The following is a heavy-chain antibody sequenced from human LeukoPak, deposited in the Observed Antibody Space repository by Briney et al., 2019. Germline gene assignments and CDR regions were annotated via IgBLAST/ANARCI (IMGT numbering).Heavy chain of an antibody. CDR3: ARVQQDYGRYYYYMDV. V-gene: IGHV7-4-1*02. Sequence: ASVKVSCKASGYTFTSYAMNWVRQAPGQGLEWMGWINTNTGNPTYAQGFTGRFVFSLDTSVSTAYLQISSLKAEGTAVYYCARVQQDYGRYYYYMDVWGKGTTVTVSS. D-gene: IGHD4-17*01. CDR1: GYTFTSYA. CDR2: INTNTGNP. J-gene: IGHJ6*03.